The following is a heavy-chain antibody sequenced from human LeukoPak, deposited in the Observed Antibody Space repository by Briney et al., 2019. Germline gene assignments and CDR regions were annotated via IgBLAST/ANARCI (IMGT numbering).Heavy chain of an antibody. CDR1: GGSISSGGYY. J-gene: IGHJ3*02. D-gene: IGHD4-17*01. CDR3: ARGKDYGDYVDAFDI. CDR2: IYYSGST. Sequence: SETLSLTCTVSGGSISSGGYYWSWILQHPGKGLEWIGYIYYSGSTYYNPSLKSRVTISVDTSKNQFSLKLSSVTAADTAVYYCARGKDYGDYVDAFDIWGQGTMVTVSS. V-gene: IGHV4-31*03.